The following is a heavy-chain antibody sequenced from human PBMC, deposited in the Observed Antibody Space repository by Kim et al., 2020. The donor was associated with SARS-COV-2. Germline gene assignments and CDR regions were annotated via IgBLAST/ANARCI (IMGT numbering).Heavy chain of an antibody. D-gene: IGHD2-15*01. Sequence: RTGYADSVKGRFTISRDKAKNSLYRQMNSLRAEDAAVYYCTKDLLPVGADDWGQGTLVTVSS. V-gene: IGHV3-9*01. CDR3: TKDLLPVGADD. CDR2: RT. J-gene: IGHJ4*02.